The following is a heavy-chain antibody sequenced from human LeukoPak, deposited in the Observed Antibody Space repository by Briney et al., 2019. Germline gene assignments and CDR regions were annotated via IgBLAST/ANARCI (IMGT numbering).Heavy chain of an antibody. D-gene: IGHD5-18*01. V-gene: IGHV3-74*01. CDR1: GFTFSSYW. Sequence: PGGSLRLSCAASGFTFSSYWMHWVRQAPGKGLVWVSRINADGRTTNYADSVKGRFTISRDNARNTLYLQLNNLRAEDTAVYYCARGASSGYRIDQWGQGTLATVSS. J-gene: IGHJ4*02. CDR2: INADGRTT. CDR3: ARGASSGYRIDQ.